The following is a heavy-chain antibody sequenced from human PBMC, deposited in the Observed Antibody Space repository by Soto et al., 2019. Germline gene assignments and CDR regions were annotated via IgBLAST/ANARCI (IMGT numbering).Heavy chain of an antibody. J-gene: IGHJ6*02. D-gene: IGHD2-2*02. CDR1: GYTFTSYG. V-gene: IGHV1-18*01. CDR2: ISAYNGNT. CDR3: ARWDIVVVPAAIVRYYYYGMDV. Sequence: VASVKVSCKASGYTFTSYGISWVRQAPGQGLEWMGWISAYNGNTNYAQKLQGRVTMTTDTSTSTAYMELRSLRSDDTAVYYCARWDIVVVPAAIVRYYYYGMDVWGQGTTVTVSS.